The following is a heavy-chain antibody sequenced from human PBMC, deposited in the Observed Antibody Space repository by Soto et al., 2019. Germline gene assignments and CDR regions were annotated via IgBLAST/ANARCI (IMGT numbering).Heavy chain of an antibody. CDR2: IYYSGST. CDR3: ASPKIAFYNWFDP. V-gene: IGHV4-39*01. CDR1: GGSISNYY. J-gene: IGHJ5*02. D-gene: IGHD3-3*02. Sequence: SETLPLTCAVSGGSISNYYWSWIRQPPGKGLEWIGSIYYSGSTYYNPSLKSRVTISVDTSKNQFSLKLSSVTAADTAVYYCASPKIAFYNWFDPWGQGTLVTVSS.